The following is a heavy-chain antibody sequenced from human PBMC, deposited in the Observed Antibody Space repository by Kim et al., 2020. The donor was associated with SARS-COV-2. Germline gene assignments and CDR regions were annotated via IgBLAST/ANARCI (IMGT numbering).Heavy chain of an antibody. V-gene: IGHV3-7*01. D-gene: IGHD3-9*01. Sequence: GGSLRLSCAASGFTFSSYWMNWVRQAPGKGLEWLANIKEDGSEIYYVDSVKGRFTISRDNAKNSLYLQMNSLRAEDMAVYYCARNVYFLDYWGQGTLVTV. CDR1: GFTFSSYW. CDR2: IKEDGSEI. J-gene: IGHJ4*02. CDR3: ARNVYFLDY.